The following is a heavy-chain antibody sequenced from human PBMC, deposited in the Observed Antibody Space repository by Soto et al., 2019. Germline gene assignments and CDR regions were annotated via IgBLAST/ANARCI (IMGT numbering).Heavy chain of an antibody. Sequence: PGGSLRLSCAASGFTFSSYAMSWVRQAPGKGLEWVSAISGSGGSTYYADSVKGRFTISRDNSKNTLYLQMNSLRAEDTAVYYCAKSLSLWRFGELNDYWGQGTLVTVSS. CDR3: AKSLSLWRFGELNDY. J-gene: IGHJ4*02. CDR2: ISGSGGST. CDR1: GFTFSSYA. V-gene: IGHV3-23*01. D-gene: IGHD3-10*01.